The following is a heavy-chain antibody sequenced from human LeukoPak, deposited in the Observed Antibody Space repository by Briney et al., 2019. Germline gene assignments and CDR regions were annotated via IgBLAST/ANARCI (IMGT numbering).Heavy chain of an antibody. CDR2: ISGSGAAT. J-gene: IGHJ2*01. CDR1: GFTFSSYA. CDR3: AKEAGDWLTAAAGYLWYFDL. Sequence: GGSLRLSCAASGFTFSSYAMSWVRQAPGKGLEWVSAISGSGAATYYADSVKGRFTISRDNSKNSLYLQMNSLRAEDTALYYCAKEAGDWLTAAAGYLWYFDLWGRATLVTV. V-gene: IGHV3-23*01. D-gene: IGHD6-13*01.